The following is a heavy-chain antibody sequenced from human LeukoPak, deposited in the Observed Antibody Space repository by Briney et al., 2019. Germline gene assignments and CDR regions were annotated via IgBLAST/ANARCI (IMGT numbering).Heavy chain of an antibody. J-gene: IGHJ6*02. Sequence: GGSLRLSCVVSGFTFSSYGFHWVRQAPGKGLEWVADIWYDGSKKYYADSVRGRFTISRDDSKNTLYLQMNSLRVEDTAVFYCARDSARGRMGVCGQGTTVTVSS. CDR1: GFTFSSYG. D-gene: IGHD3-10*01. CDR2: IWYDGSKK. CDR3: ARDSARGRMGV. V-gene: IGHV3-33*01.